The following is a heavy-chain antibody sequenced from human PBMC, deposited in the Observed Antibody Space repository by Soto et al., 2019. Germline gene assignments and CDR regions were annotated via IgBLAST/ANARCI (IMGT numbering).Heavy chain of an antibody. D-gene: IGHD3-3*01. Sequence: QLQLQESGSGLVKPSQTLSLTCAVSGGSISSGGYSWSWIRQPPGKGLEWIGYIYHSGSTYYNPSLKRRVTISVDRSKNQFSLKLSSVTAADTAVYYCARASQADFWSGYYLFDYWGQGTLVTVSS. CDR3: ARASQADFWSGYYLFDY. J-gene: IGHJ4*02. V-gene: IGHV4-30-2*01. CDR2: IYHSGST. CDR1: GGSISSGGYS.